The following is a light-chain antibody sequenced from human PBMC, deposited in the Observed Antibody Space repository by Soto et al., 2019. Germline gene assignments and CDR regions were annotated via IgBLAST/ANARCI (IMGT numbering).Light chain of an antibody. CDR2: DAS. CDR1: QDVTNS. J-gene: IGKJ5*01. CDR3: QQYIRRPLS. Sequence: ILMTQSPATLSLSPGEGVTLSCRAAQDVTNSVAWYQQKSGQAPRLLIYDASARASGVSARFSGSGSGTDFTLTISGLQAEDFAVYFCQQYIRRPLSFSQGTRLEIK. V-gene: IGKV3-15*01.